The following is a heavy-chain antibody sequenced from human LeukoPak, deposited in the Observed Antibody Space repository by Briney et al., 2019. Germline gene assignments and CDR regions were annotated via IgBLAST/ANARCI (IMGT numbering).Heavy chain of an antibody. J-gene: IGHJ5*01. CDR1: GLTFNNYA. D-gene: IGHD3-22*01. CDR3: ATGYSDSLRSPLDS. Sequence: PGGSLRLSCAASGLTFNNYALTWLRQAPGKGLEWVSSISGRGGNTYYADSVKGRFTISRDDSKNTLFLQMNSLRAEDTAVYYCATGYSDSLRSPLDSWGQGTLVTVSS. CDR2: ISGRGGNT. V-gene: IGHV3-23*01.